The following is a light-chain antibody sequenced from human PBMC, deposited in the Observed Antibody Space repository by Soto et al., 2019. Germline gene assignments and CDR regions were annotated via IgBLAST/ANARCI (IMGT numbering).Light chain of an antibody. Sequence: DIQMTQSPSTLSACVGDRVTITCRASQSIGTWLAWYQQKPGKAPKLLVYRASNLESGVPSRFSGSGSGTEFTLTISSLQPDDFATYYCQQCNAYPLTFGGGTQVEIK. CDR2: RAS. J-gene: IGKJ4*01. CDR3: QQCNAYPLT. V-gene: IGKV1-5*03. CDR1: QSIGTW.